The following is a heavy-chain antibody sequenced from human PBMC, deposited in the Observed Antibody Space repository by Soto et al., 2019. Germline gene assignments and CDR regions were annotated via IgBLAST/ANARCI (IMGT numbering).Heavy chain of an antibody. CDR3: GRDRDRGSGPRLDL. CDR2: IYSGGST. V-gene: IGHV3-53*01. Sequence: EVQLVESGGGLIQPGGSLRLSCAASGFTVSSNYMSWVRQAPGKGLEWVSIIYSGGSTYYADSVKGRFTISRDNSKNTLYLQMNSLRVEDTAVYYCGRDRDRGSGPRLDLWGRGTLVTVSS. CDR1: GFTVSSNY. D-gene: IGHD3-22*01. J-gene: IGHJ2*01.